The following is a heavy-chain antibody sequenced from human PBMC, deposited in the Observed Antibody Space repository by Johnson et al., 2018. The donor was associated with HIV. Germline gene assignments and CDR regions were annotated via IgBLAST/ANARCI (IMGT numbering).Heavy chain of an antibody. J-gene: IGHJ3*02. V-gene: IGHV3-30*02. CDR2: IRYDGSNK. CDR1: GFTFSSYV. CDR3: ARGGIPI. D-gene: IGHD1-14*01. Sequence: QVQLMESGGGLVKPGGSLRLSCAASGFTFSSYVMHWVRQAPGKGLEWVAFIRYDGSNKYYPDSVKGRFTISRDNSKNTLYLQMNSLRAEDTAVYYCARGGIPIWGQGTMVTVSS.